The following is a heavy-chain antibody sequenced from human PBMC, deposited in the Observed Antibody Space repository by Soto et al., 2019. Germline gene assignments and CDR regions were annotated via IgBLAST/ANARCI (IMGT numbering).Heavy chain of an antibody. CDR1: GGTFSSYA. V-gene: IGHV1-69*12. Sequence: QVQLVQSGAEVKKPGSSVKVSCKASGGTFSSYAISWVRQAPGQGLEWMGGIIPIFGTANFAQKFQGRVPVTADESTSTAYMELLSLRSEGTAVYYCARKATVTTLGEAFDYWGQGTLVTVSS. D-gene: IGHD4-17*01. CDR3: ARKATVTTLGEAFDY. J-gene: IGHJ4*02. CDR2: IIPIFGTA.